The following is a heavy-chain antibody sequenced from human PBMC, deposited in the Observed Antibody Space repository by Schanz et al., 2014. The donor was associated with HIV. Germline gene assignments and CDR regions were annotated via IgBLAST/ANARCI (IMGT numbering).Heavy chain of an antibody. D-gene: IGHD3-9*01. CDR1: GFTFSSFA. J-gene: IGHJ4*02. Sequence: EVQLLESGGGSVQRGGSLRLSCAASGFTFSSFAMSWVRRAPGKGLEWVSAIVSSGGDTYYADFVEGRFTISRDNSKNTLYLQMHSLRAEDTAVYYCAKSSGWLYAHFDYWGQGTLVTVSS. CDR2: IVSSGGDT. CDR3: AKSSGWLYAHFDY. V-gene: IGHV3-23*01.